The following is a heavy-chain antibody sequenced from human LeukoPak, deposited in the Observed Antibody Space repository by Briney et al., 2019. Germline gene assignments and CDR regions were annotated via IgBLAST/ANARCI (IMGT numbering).Heavy chain of an antibody. CDR2: IYYSGST. D-gene: IGHD5-18*01. J-gene: IGHJ4*02. CDR1: DGSISSSSYY. CDR3: ARDTAMVLARGDY. Sequence: SETLSLTCTVSDGSISSSSYYWGWIRQPPGKGLEWIGSIYYSGSTYYNPSLKSRVTISVDTSKNQFSLKLSSVTAADTAVYYCARDTAMVLARGDYWGQGTLVTVSS. V-gene: IGHV4-39*07.